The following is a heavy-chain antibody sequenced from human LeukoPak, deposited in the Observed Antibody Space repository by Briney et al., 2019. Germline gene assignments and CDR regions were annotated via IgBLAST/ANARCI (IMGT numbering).Heavy chain of an antibody. J-gene: IGHJ3*02. D-gene: IGHD3-9*01. CDR1: GYTFTSYG. CDR2: ISAYNGNT. CDR3: ARDGDILTGYHDAFDI. Sequence: ASVKVSCKASGYTFTSYGISWVRQAPGQGLEWMGWISAYNGNTNYAQKLQGRVTMTTDTSTSTAYMELRSLRSDDTAVYYCARDGDILTGYHDAFDIWGQGTMVTVSS. V-gene: IGHV1-18*01.